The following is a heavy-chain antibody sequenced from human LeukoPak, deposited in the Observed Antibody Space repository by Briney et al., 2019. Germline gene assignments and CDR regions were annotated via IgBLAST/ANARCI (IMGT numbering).Heavy chain of an antibody. V-gene: IGHV3-48*01. Sequence: GGSLRPSCAASGFTFSNYNMDWVRQAPGKGLEWVAYISSSSSTIYYADSVKGRFTISRDNAKNSLYLQMNSLRAEDTAVYYCAREDLYYGSGSYYYMDVWGKGTTVTISS. CDR3: AREDLYYGSGSYYYMDV. CDR1: GFTFSNYN. J-gene: IGHJ6*03. D-gene: IGHD3-10*01. CDR2: ISSSSSTI.